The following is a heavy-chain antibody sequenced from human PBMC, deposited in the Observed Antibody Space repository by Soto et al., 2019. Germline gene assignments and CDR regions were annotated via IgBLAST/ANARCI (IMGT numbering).Heavy chain of an antibody. CDR3: ARVPGYSGYDLAFDY. J-gene: IGHJ4*02. Sequence: SETLSLTCTVSGGSTSSGDYYWSWIRQPPGKGLEWIGYIYYSGSTYYNPSLKSRVTISVDTSKNQFSLKLSSVTAADTAVYYCARVPGYSGYDLAFDYWGQGTLVTVSS. CDR2: IYYSGST. V-gene: IGHV4-30-4*01. D-gene: IGHD5-12*01. CDR1: GGSTSSGDYY.